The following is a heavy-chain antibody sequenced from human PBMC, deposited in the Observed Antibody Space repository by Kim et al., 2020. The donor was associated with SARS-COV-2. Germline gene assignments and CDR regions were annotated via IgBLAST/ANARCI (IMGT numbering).Heavy chain of an antibody. Sequence: ASVKVSCKASGYTFTSYAMHWVRQAPGQRLEWMGWINAGNGNTKYSQKFQGRVTITRDTSASTTYLELSSLRSEETAVYYCAGGGSGYGSGFDPWAQGTLVTVSS. CDR2: INAGNGNT. D-gene: IGHD3-10*01. CDR1: GYTFTSYA. J-gene: IGHJ5*02. V-gene: IGHV1-3*01. CDR3: AGGGSGYGSGFDP.